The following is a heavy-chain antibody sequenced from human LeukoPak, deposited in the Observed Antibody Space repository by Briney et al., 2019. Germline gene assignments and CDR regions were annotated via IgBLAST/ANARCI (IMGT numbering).Heavy chain of an antibody. CDR3: ARNQLPNRWFHP. CDR2: IYYSGTT. D-gene: IGHD2-2*01. V-gene: IGHV4-39*02. CDR1: GGSISNSDYY. J-gene: IGHJ5*02. Sequence: SETLSLTCSVSGGSISNSDYYWAWIRQSPGKGLEWIASIYYSGTTYYNPSLNSRVTISVDTSKNHFSLKLRSVTAADTAVYYCARNQLPNRWFHPWGQGTLVTVSS.